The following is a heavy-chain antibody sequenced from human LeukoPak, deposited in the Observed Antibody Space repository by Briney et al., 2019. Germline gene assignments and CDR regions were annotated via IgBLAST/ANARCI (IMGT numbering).Heavy chain of an antibody. V-gene: IGHV3-30*02. CDR1: GFTFSSYG. CDR3: AKDDDLDDIVVGPY. CDR2: IRYDGSNK. Sequence: GGSLRLSCAASGFTFSSYGMHWVRQAPGKGLEWVAFIRYDGSNKYYADSVKGRFTISRDISKNTLYLQMNSPRAEDTAVYYCAKDDDLDDIVVGPYRGQGTLVTVSS. J-gene: IGHJ4*02. D-gene: IGHD2-15*01.